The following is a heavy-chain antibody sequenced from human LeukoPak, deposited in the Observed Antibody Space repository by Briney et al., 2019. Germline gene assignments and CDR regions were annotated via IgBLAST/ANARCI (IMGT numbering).Heavy chain of an antibody. D-gene: IGHD3-3*01. J-gene: IGHJ4*02. CDR1: GYTFTSYD. Sequence: ASVKVSCKASGYTFTSYDINWVRQATGQGLEWMGWMNPNSGNTGYAQKFQGRVTITRNTSISTAYMELSSLRSEDTAVYYCARGRGVFGVVMNDHWGQGTLVTVSS. CDR3: ARGRGVFGVVMNDH. CDR2: MNPNSGNT. V-gene: IGHV1-8*03.